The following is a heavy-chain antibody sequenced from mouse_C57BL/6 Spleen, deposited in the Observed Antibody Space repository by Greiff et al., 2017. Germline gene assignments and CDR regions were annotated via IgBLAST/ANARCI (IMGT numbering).Heavy chain of an antibody. CDR2: ISYDGSN. D-gene: IGHD2-4*01. V-gene: IGHV3-6*01. Sequence: ESGPGLVKPSQSLSLTCSVTGYSITSGYYWNWIRQFPGNKLEWMGYISYDGSNNYNPSLKNRISITRDTSKNQFFLKLNSVTTEDTATYYCARGYDYDGYYFDYWGQGTTRTVSS. CDR3: ARGYDYDGYYFDY. J-gene: IGHJ2*01. CDR1: GYSITSGYY.